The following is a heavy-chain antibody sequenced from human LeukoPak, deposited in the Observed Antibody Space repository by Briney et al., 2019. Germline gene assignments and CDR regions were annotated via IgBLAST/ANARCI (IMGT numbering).Heavy chain of an antibody. J-gene: IGHJ4*02. CDR3: ARLAADSGSFDY. V-gene: IGHV4-39*01. CDR1: GAPISSSSYY. D-gene: IGHD1-26*01. CDR2: SYYSGST. Sequence: SETLSLTCTVSGAPISSSSYYWVWIRQPPGKGLEWIGTSYYSGSTYYNASLKSRVTISMDTSKNQFSLKLSSVTAADTAVYYCARLAADSGSFDYWGQGTLVIVFS.